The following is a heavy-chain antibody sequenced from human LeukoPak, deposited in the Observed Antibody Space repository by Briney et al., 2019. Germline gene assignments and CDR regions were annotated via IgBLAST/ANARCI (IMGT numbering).Heavy chain of an antibody. Sequence: GGSLRLSCAASGFTFSSYGMHWVRQAPGKGLEWVAVISYDGSNKYYADSVKGRFTISRDNSKNTLYLQMNSLRAEDTAVYYCAKDLGVGYDILTGYDMAFDYWGQGTLVTVSS. J-gene: IGHJ4*02. D-gene: IGHD3-9*01. CDR2: ISYDGSNK. CDR3: AKDLGVGYDILTGYDMAFDY. CDR1: GFTFSSYG. V-gene: IGHV3-30*18.